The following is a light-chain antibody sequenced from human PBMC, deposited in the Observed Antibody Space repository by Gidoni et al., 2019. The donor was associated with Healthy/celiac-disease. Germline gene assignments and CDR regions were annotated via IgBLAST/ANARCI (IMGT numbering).Light chain of an antibody. J-gene: IGKJ1*01. Sequence: DIQMTQSPSSLSASVGDRVTITCRASQSISSYLNWYQQKPGKAPKLLIYAASSLPSGVPSRFSGSGSGTDFTLTISSLQPEDFATYYCQQSRTFGQGTKVEIK. CDR2: AAS. CDR3: QQSRT. V-gene: IGKV1-39*01. CDR1: QSISSY.